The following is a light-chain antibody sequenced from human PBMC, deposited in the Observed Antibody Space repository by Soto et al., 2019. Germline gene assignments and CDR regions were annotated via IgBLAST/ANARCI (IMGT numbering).Light chain of an antibody. J-gene: IGLJ1*01. CDR3: NSHTSGDFRV. V-gene: IGLV2-14*01. CDR2: EVS. Sequence: QSVLTQAACVSGPPGQSITISCTGTSSDVGRYNHVSWYQHHPGKAPKLIISEVSNRPSGVSNRFSGSKSGYTASLTISGLQAEDEADYYCNSHTSGDFRVFGTGTKVTVL. CDR1: SSDVGRYNH.